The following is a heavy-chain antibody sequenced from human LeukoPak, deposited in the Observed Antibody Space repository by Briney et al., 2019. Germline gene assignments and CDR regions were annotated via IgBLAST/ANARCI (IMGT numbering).Heavy chain of an antibody. CDR2: INPRGGST. J-gene: IGHJ4*02. CDR1: GYTFTSYY. V-gene: IGHV1-46*01. CDR3: ARLPVGAIYFDDY. Sequence: ASVKVSCKASGYTFTSYYMHWVRQAPGQGLEWMGIINPRGGSTSYAQKFQGGVTMTRDMSTSTVYMELSSLRSEDTAVYYCARLPVGAIYFDDYWGQGTLVTVSS. D-gene: IGHD1-26*01.